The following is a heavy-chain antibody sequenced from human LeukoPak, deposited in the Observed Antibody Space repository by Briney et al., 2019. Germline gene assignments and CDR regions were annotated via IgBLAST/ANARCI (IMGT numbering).Heavy chain of an antibody. Sequence: GGSLRLSCAASGVIVSNNYMSWVRQAPGKGLEWISVIYSGGSTYYADSVKGRFTISRDNSKNTLYLQMNSLTAEDTAVYYCAKVKGSGYDDRAFDYWGQGTLVTVSS. CDR3: AKVKGSGYDDRAFDY. V-gene: IGHV3-53*01. CDR2: IYSGGST. D-gene: IGHD5-12*01. CDR1: GVIVSNNY. J-gene: IGHJ4*02.